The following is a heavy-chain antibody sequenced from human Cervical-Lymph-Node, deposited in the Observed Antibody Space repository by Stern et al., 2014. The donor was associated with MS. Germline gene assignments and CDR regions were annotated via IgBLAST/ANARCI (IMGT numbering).Heavy chain of an antibody. V-gene: IGHV3-7*01. D-gene: IGHD3-10*01. CDR1: GFTFSLYW. CDR2: IRDDGSDK. Sequence: EVQLVESGGGLVQPGESLTLSCVASGFTFSLYWMSWVRQAPGKGLELVANIRDDGSDKYYVDSVKGLFTISRDNAKNSLYLQMNSLRGEDTAVYFCGRFTRGSPSDYWGQGTQVTVSP. CDR3: GRFTRGSPSDY. J-gene: IGHJ4*02.